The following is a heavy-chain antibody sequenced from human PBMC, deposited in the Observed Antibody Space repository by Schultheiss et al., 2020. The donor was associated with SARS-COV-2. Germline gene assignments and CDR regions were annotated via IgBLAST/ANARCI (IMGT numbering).Heavy chain of an antibody. D-gene: IGHD2-15*01. CDR3: ARDQLGYCSGGSCYYYGMDV. J-gene: IGHJ6*02. Sequence: GGSLRLSCAASGFTFSSYSMNWVRQAPGKGLEWVSVIYSGGSTYYADSVKGRFTISRDNSKNTLYLQMNSLRAEDTAVYYCARDQLGYCSGGSCYYYGMDVWGQGTTVTVSS. CDR2: IYSGGST. CDR1: GFTFSSYS. V-gene: IGHV3-66*02.